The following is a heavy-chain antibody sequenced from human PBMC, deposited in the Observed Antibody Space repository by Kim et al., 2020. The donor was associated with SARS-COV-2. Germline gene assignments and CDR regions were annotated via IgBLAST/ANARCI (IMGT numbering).Heavy chain of an antibody. J-gene: IGHJ6*03. V-gene: IGHV3-33*01. CDR1: GFTFSNYG. CDR2: IFYDESNK. CDR3: ARDSLPGIAAPGLMDV. Sequence: GGSLRLSCAASGFTFSNYGMHWVRQAPGKGLEWVAVIFYDESNKYYVDSVKGRFTISRDNSKNTLSLHMNILRVEDTAVYYCARDSLPGIAAPGLMDVWGKGTAVTVSS. D-gene: IGHD6-13*01.